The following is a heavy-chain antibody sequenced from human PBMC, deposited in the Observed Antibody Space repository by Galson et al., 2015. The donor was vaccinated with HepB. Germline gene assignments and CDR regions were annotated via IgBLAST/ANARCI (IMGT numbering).Heavy chain of an antibody. CDR2: ISYDGSNK. J-gene: IGHJ6*02. CDR3: ARLPWGGNDVEYYYYGMDV. V-gene: IGHV3-30*04. D-gene: IGHD1-1*01. CDR1: GFTFSSYA. Sequence: SLRLSCAASGFTFSSYAMHWVRQAPGKGLEWVAVISYDGSNKYYADSVKGRFTISRDNSKNTLYLQMNSLRAEDTAVYYCARLPWGGNDVEYYYYGMDVWGQGTTVTVSS.